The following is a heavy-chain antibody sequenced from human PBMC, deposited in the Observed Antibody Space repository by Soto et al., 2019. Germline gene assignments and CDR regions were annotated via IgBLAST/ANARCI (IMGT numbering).Heavy chain of an antibody. D-gene: IGHD6-19*01. Sequence: QVQLVESGGGVVQPGRSLRLSCAASGFSFSSCAMNWVRQAPGKGLEWVAVVSHDGSNKYYADSVKGRVTISRDNSINTLYLQMNSLRAEDTAVYYCARVSRAVAGIAYYFDYWGQGTLVTVSS. J-gene: IGHJ4*02. CDR1: GFSFSSCA. CDR2: VSHDGSNK. CDR3: ARVSRAVAGIAYYFDY. V-gene: IGHV3-30-3*01.